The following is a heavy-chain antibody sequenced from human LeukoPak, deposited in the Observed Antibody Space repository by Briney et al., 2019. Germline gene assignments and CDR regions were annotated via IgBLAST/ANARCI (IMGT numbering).Heavy chain of an antibody. CDR3: ARAGELRYMDV. CDR1: GFIFSDYY. J-gene: IGHJ6*03. D-gene: IGHD3-16*01. V-gene: IGHV3-11*04. CDR2: IKGIGRTT. Sequence: GGSLRLSCAASGFIFSDYYMSGIRQAAGRGLEWVSSIKGIGRTTYYAAFLKDRFTISRDNAKKSLFLQVNSLRAHDPALYFCARAGELRYMDVWGKGTAVTVSS.